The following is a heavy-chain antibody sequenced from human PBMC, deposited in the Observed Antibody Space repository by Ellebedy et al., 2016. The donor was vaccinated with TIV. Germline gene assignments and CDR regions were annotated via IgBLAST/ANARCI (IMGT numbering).Heavy chain of an antibody. CDR3: ARARRVRGVYFDY. CDR2: INHSGST. CDR1: GGSFSGYY. J-gene: IGHJ4*02. Sequence: SETLSLXXAVYGGSFSGYYWSWIRQPPGKGLEWIGEINHSGSTNYNPSLKSRVTISVDTSKNQFSLKLSSVTAADTAVYYCARARRVRGVYFDYWGQGTLVTVSS. D-gene: IGHD3-10*01. V-gene: IGHV4-34*01.